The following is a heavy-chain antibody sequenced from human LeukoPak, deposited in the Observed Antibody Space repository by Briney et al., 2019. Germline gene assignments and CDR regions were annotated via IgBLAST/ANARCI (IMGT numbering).Heavy chain of an antibody. Sequence: ASVKVSCKASGYTFTSYGISWVRQAPGQGLEWMGWISAYNGNTNYAQKLQGRVTMTTDTSTSTAYMELRSLRSDDTAAYYCARGRGGLTTVTTLLDYWGQGTLVTVSS. J-gene: IGHJ4*02. CDR1: GYTFTSYG. V-gene: IGHV1-18*01. CDR3: ARGRGGLTTVTTLLDY. CDR2: ISAYNGNT. D-gene: IGHD4-17*01.